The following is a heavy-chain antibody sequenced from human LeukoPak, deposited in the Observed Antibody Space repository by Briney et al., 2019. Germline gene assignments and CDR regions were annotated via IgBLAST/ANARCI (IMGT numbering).Heavy chain of an antibody. CDR3: TSAPAGYDYYYYMDV. Sequence: GGSLRLSCKASGFPFGDYAMSWFRQAPGKGLDWVGFIRSKAYGGTTEYAASVKGRFTISRDDSKSIAYLQMNSMKTEDTAVYYATSAPAGYDYYYYMDVWGKGTTASVSS. J-gene: IGHJ6*03. CDR2: IRSKAYGGTT. CDR1: GFPFGDYA. D-gene: IGHD6-13*01. V-gene: IGHV3-49*03.